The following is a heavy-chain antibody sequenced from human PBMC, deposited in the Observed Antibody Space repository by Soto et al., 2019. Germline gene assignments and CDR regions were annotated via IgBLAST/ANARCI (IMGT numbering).Heavy chain of an antibody. D-gene: IGHD3-3*01. J-gene: IGHJ3*02. CDR3: AKARIRFLEWLSPVGAFDI. CDR2: ISSSSTTI. CDR1: GFTFSSYA. V-gene: IGHV3-48*04. Sequence: GGSLRLSCAASGFTFSSYAMKWVRQAPGKGLEWVSFISSSSTTIYYADSVKGRFTISRDNAKNSLYLQMNSLRAEDTALYYCAKARIRFLEWLSPVGAFDIWGQGTMVTVSS.